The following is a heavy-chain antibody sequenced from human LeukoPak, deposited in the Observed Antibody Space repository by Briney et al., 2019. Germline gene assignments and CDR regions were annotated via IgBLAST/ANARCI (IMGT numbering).Heavy chain of an antibody. CDR3: ARSIGSGWYQTYNWFDP. CDR1: GFTFSGYA. D-gene: IGHD6-19*01. V-gene: IGHV3-23*01. J-gene: IGHJ5*02. CDR2: ISGSGGST. Sequence: GGSLRLSCAASGFTFSGYAMSWARQAPGKGLEWVSTISGSGGSTYYADSVKGRFTISRDNSKNTLYLQMNSLRAEDTAVYYCARSIGSGWYQTYNWFDPWGQGTLVTVSS.